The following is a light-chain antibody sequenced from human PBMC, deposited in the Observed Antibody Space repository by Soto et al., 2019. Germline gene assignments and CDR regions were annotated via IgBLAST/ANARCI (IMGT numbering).Light chain of an antibody. CDR2: DAS. J-gene: IGKJ4*01. CDR1: QSVSSY. Sequence: EFVLTQSPGTLSLSPGERATLSCRASQSVSSYLAWYQQKPGQAPRLLIYDASNRATGIPARFSGSGSGTDFTLTISSLEPEDFAVYYCQQRSNWPPRLTFGGVNTVDIK. V-gene: IGKV3-11*01. CDR3: QQRSNWPPRLT.